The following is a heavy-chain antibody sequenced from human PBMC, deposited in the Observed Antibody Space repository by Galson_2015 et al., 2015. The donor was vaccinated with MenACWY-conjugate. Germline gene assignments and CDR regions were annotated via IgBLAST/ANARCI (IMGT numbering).Heavy chain of an antibody. CDR2: INPDGSGT. Sequence: SLRLSCAASGFTLSSYWMHWVRQVPGKGLVWVSRINPDGSGTTYADSVKGQFTISRDNAKNTLYLQMNSLRAEDTAVYYCARLGGNYRTTSHFDYWGQGTLVTVSS. CDR1: GFTLSSYW. V-gene: IGHV3-74*01. D-gene: IGHD1-26*01. CDR3: ARLGGNYRTTSHFDY. J-gene: IGHJ4*02.